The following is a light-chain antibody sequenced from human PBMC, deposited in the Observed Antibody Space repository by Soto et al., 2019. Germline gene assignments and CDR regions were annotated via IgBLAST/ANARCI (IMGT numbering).Light chain of an antibody. V-gene: IGKV1-5*01. CDR3: QHYKMYSPWT. CDR1: QSITTW. CDR2: DVS. J-gene: IGKJ1*01. Sequence: IHMTHSPSTVSAYFGHSFTMTFRSSQSITTWLAWYQQRPGKAPKLLIYDVSSLQSGVPSRFSGSGSGTEFTLTISSLQPDDFATYYCQHYKMYSPWTFGQGTKV.